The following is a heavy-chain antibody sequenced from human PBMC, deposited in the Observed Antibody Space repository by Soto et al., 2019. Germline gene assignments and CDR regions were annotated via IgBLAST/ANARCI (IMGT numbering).Heavy chain of an antibody. J-gene: IGHJ4*02. Sequence: QVPLVQSGAEVKKPGASVKVSCKASGYTFTSYAMHWVRQAPGQRLEWMGWINAGNGNTKYSQKFQGRVTITRDTSASTAYIELSSLSSEDTAVYYCASELWLEYFDYWGQGTLVTVSS. CDR1: GYTFTSYA. D-gene: IGHD6-19*01. CDR2: INAGNGNT. V-gene: IGHV1-3*01. CDR3: ASELWLEYFDY.